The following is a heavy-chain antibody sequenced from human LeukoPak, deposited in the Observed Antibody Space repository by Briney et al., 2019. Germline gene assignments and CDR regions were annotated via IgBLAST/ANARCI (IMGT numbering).Heavy chain of an antibody. D-gene: IGHD3-22*01. CDR1: GCSISSGDYY. CDR2: IYYSGST. V-gene: IGHV4-30-4*01. J-gene: IGHJ4*02. CDR3: VYDSSGYYGY. Sequence: PSETLSLTCTVSGCSISSGDYYWSWIRQPPGKGLEWIGYIYYSGSTYYNPSLKSRVTISVDTSKNQFSLKLSSVTAADTAVYYCVYDSSGYYGYWGQGTLVTVSS.